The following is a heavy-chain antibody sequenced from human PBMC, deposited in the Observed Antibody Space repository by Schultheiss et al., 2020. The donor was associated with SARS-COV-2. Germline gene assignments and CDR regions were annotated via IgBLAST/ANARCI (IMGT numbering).Heavy chain of an antibody. CDR2: IKSKIDGGTT. D-gene: IGHD6-6*01. CDR3: TTEEFTRSSRKGEAYYFDD. J-gene: IGHJ4*02. Sequence: GGSLRLSCAASGFTFSNAWMTWVRQAPGKGLEWVGRIKSKIDGGTTDYAAPVKGRFTISRDDSKNTLYLQMNSLKTEDTAVYHCTTEEFTRSSRKGEAYYFDDWGQGTLVTVSS. V-gene: IGHV3-15*01. CDR1: GFTFSNAW.